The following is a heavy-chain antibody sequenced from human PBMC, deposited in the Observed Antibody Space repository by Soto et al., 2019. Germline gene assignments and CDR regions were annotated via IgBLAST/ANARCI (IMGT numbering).Heavy chain of an antibody. V-gene: IGHV1-2*04. CDR1: GYTFTGYY. D-gene: IGHD3-9*01. CDR3: ARVVDHLRYFGWLPQFDP. J-gene: IGHJ5*02. CDR2: INPNSGGT. Sequence: GASVKVSCKASGYTFTGYYMHWVRQAPGQGLEWMGWINPNSGGTNYAQKFQGWVTMTRDTSISTAYMELSRLRSDDTAVYYCARVVDHLRYFGWLPQFDPWGQGTLVTVSS.